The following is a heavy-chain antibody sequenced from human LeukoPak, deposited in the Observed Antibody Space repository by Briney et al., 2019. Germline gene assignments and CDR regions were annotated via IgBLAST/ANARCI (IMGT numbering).Heavy chain of an antibody. D-gene: IGHD5-18*01. CDR3: AREDSYGYDY. J-gene: IGHJ4*02. CDR2: IYYSAST. V-gene: IGHV4-59*01. CDR1: GGSISSFY. Sequence: SETLSLTCTVSGGSISSFYWSWSRHPPEEGLECIGYIYYSASTNYNPSLKSRVTISVDTSKNQFSLKLSSVTAADTAVYYCAREDSYGYDYWGQGTLVTVSS.